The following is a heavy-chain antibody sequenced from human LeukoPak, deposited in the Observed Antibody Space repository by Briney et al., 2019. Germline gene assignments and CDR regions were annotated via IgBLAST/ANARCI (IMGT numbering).Heavy chain of an antibody. D-gene: IGHD6-6*01. J-gene: IGHJ4*02. CDR2: INPNSGGT. V-gene: IGHV1-2*02. CDR1: GYTFTGYS. Sequence: GASVKVSCKASGYTFTGYSLHWVRQAPGQGLEWMGWINPNSGGTNYAQNFQGRVTMTRDTSISTAYMELSRLRSDDTAVYYCARDQAALAARPFDYWGQGTLVTVSS. CDR3: ARDQAALAARPFDY.